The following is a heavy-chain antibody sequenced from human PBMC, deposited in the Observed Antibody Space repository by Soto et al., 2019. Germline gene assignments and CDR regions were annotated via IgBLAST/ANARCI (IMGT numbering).Heavy chain of an antibody. V-gene: IGHV4-59*01. CDR2: IYYSGST. J-gene: IGHJ4*02. CDR3: ARYRSTSAALGFDY. D-gene: IGHD2-15*01. Sequence: SETLSLTCTVSGGSISYYHWSWIRQPPGKGLEWIGYIYYSGSTNYNPSLKSRVTMSVDASKNQFSLKLNSVTAADTSVYYCARYRSTSAALGFDYWGQGALVTVSS. CDR1: GGSISYYH.